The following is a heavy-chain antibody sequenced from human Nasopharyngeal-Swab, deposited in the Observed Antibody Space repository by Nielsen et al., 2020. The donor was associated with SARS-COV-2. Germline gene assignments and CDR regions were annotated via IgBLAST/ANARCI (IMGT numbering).Heavy chain of an antibody. CDR2: IYYSGTI. V-gene: IGHV4-31*03. Sequence: SETLSLTCTVSGDSISSGAHYWNWIRQHPKKGLEWIGSIYYSGTIDINPSLRSRLSISIDTSKNQFSLSLTSVTAADTAVYYCARDRALGGYYDVWGRGTLVTVSS. CDR3: ARDRALGGYYDV. D-gene: IGHD7-27*01. CDR1: GDSISSGAHY. J-gene: IGHJ2*01.